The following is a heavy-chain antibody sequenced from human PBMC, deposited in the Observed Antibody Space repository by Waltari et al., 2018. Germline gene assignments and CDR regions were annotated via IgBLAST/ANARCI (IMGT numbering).Heavy chain of an antibody. J-gene: IGHJ3*02. D-gene: IGHD4-17*01. Sequence: EVQLVESGGGLVVPGGSLRLSCVGSGFNFRSHSINWVRQAPGKGRGWISSIRGSGATIYNADSVKGRVTVTRDKAESSVFLQMNSLGAEDTAVYYCARRTTVTINAFDIWGQGTMVTVSS. CDR3: ARRTTVTINAFDI. CDR1: GFNFRSHS. V-gene: IGHV3-48*01. CDR2: IRGSGATI.